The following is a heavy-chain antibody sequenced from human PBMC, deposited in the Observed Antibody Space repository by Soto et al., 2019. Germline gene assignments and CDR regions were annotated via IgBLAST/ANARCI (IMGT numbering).Heavy chain of an antibody. D-gene: IGHD4-4*01. CDR1: GYTFTSYG. J-gene: IGHJ6*03. V-gene: IGHV1-18*01. Sequence: ASVKVSCKASGYTFTSYGISWVRQAPGKGLEWMGWISAYNGNTNYAQKLQGRVPMTTDTTTSTAYMEQRSLRSGDTVVYYCAGSYRYYSNYGGNTLYYFYMDDWGKGTTVTVSS. CDR2: ISAYNGNT. CDR3: AGSYRYYSNYGGNTLYYFYMDD.